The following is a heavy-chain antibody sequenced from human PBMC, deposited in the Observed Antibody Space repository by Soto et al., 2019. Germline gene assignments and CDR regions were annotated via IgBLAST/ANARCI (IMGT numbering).Heavy chain of an antibody. CDR3: ARDIIRGGDY. J-gene: IGHJ4*02. Sequence: PGGSLRLSCAASVFTFSSYSMNWVRQAPGKGLEWVSYISSGSSTIYYADSVKGRFTISRDNAKNSLYLRMNSLRAEDTAVYYCARDIIRGGDYWGQGTLVTVSS. CDR2: ISSGSSTI. D-gene: IGHD1-20*01. CDR1: VFTFSSYS. V-gene: IGHV3-48*01.